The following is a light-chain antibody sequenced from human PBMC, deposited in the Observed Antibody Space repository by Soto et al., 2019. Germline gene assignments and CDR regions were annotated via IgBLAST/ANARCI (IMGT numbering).Light chain of an antibody. CDR3: QQYSNWRT. CDR1: QSVNNY. V-gene: IGKV3-15*01. CDR2: GAS. J-gene: IGKJ1*01. Sequence: EIVLTQSPATLSVSPGERATLSCRASQSVNNYLAWYQQKPGQAPRLLIYGASTRATGIPARFSGSGSGTEFTLTISSLQSEDFAVYYCQQYSNWRTFGQGTKVDI.